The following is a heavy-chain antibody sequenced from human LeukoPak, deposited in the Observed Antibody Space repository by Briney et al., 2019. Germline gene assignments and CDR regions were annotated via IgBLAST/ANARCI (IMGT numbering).Heavy chain of an antibody. CDR1: GGSISSYY. D-gene: IGHD2-2*01. Sequence: SETLSLTCTVSGGSISSYYWSWIRQPPGKGLEWIGYIYYSGSTNYNPSLKSRVTISVDTSKNQVSLKLSSVTAADTAVYYCARDPPGGIVVVPNWYFDLWGRGTLVTVSS. CDR3: ARDPPGGIVVVPNWYFDL. V-gene: IGHV4-59*01. CDR2: IYYSGST. J-gene: IGHJ2*01.